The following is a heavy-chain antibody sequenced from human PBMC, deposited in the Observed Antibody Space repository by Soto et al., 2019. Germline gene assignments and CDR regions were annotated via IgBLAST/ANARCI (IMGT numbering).Heavy chain of an antibody. J-gene: IGHJ6*02. D-gene: IGHD2-2*01. CDR2: INYSRRT. Sequence: QVQLQESGPGLVKPSQTLSLTCSVSSGSISSSDYYWSLIRQPPGKGLEWIGYINYSRRTYYKQSLERRVSISLDTSKNPFSLRLTCVTAADTAVYFCARFSTLCKDYGLDVWGQGTTVTVSS. V-gene: IGHV4-30-4*01. CDR3: ARFSTLCKDYGLDV. CDR1: SGSISSSDYY.